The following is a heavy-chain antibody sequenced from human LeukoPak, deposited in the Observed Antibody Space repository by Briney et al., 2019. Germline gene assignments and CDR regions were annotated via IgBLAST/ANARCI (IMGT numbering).Heavy chain of an antibody. CDR2: IYYSGST. V-gene: IGHV4-31*03. CDR1: GGSISSGGYY. CDR3: ARVQGSWLDY. Sequence: SETLSLTCTVSGGSISSGGYYWSWIRQHPGKGLEWIGYIYYSGSTYYNPSLKSRVTISVDTSKNQFSLKLSSVTAADTAVCYCARVQGSWLDYWGQGTLVTVSS. D-gene: IGHD6-13*01. J-gene: IGHJ4*02.